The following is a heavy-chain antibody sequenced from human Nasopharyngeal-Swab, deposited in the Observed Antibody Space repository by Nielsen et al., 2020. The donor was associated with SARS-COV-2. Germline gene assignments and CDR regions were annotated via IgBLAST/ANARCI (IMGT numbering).Heavy chain of an antibody. V-gene: IGHV4-34*01. CDR2: INHSGST. D-gene: IGHD3-9*01. CDR1: GGSFSGYY. CDR3: ARGAANYDILTGWVSYYFDY. J-gene: IGHJ4*02. Sequence: SETLSLTFAVYGGSFSGYYWSWIRQPPGKGLEWIGEINHSGSTNYNPSLKSRVTISVDTSKNQFSLKLSSVTAADTAVYYCARGAANYDILTGWVSYYFDYWGQGTLVTVSS.